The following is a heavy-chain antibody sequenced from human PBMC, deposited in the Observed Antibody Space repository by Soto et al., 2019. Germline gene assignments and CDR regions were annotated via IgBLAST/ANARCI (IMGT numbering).Heavy chain of an antibody. CDR2: IIPILGIA. D-gene: IGHD5-18*01. Sequence: QVQLVQSGAEVKKPGSSVKVSCKASGGTFSSYTISWVRQAPGQGLEWMGGIIPILGIANYAQKFQGGVTITADKSTSTAYMELSSLRSEDTAVYYCATFLVGDTYGPGGNYGLDVWGQGTTVTVSS. V-gene: IGHV1-69*02. J-gene: IGHJ6*02. CDR3: ATFLVGDTYGPGGNYGLDV. CDR1: GGTFSSYT.